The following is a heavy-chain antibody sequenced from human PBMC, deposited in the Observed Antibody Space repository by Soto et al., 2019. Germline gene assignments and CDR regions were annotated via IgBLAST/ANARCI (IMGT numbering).Heavy chain of an antibody. V-gene: IGHV4-39*01. CDR1: GDSITTSGHL. Sequence: QMQLQESGPGLLKPSNTLSLTCTVSGDSITTSGHLWGWIRQPPGKGLEWIGTISYSGITIYNPSLKSRTTISVDSANNQCSLSLVSVTAADTALDYFVRSVHGAFTIKGFPVWGQGTMVTASS. CDR3: VRSVHGAFTIKGFPV. J-gene: IGHJ3*01. CDR2: ISYSGIT. D-gene: IGHD2-2*01.